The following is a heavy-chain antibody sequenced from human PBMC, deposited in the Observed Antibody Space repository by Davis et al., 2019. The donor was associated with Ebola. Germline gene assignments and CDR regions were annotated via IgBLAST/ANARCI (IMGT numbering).Heavy chain of an antibody. J-gene: IGHJ4*02. D-gene: IGHD2-15*01. CDR1: GYTFTSYD. V-gene: IGHV1-8*01. CDR3: ARGYGVAAD. CDR2: MNPNSDNT. Sequence: AASVKVSCKASGYTFTSYDISWVRQATGQELEWMGWMNPNSDNTGYPQKFQGRVTMTRNTSISTAYMELSSLRSEDTAVYYCARGYGVAADWGQGTLVTVSS.